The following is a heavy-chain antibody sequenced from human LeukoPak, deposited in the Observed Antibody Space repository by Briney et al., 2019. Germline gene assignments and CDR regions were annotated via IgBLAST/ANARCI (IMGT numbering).Heavy chain of an antibody. CDR3: VRHVSDGYNYYFDY. D-gene: IGHD5-24*01. J-gene: IGHJ4*02. Sequence: GESLKISCKHSEYSFPNYCIGWVRQMPGKGLEWMGLVFPGDSDILYSQSFQGQVTISADKSISTAYLQWRSLKASDIPMYYCVRHVSDGYNYYFDYWGQGSLVTVSS. V-gene: IGHV5-51*01. CDR2: VFPGDSDI. CDR1: EYSFPNYC.